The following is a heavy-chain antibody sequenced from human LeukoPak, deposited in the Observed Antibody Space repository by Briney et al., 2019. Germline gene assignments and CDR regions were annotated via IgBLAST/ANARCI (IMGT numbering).Heavy chain of an antibody. CDR2: LYYSGSA. D-gene: IGHD3-22*01. Sequence: PSETLSLTCTVSGRYISSSIYHWGWIRQPPGKGLEWIGSLYYSGSAYYNPSLKSRVTISVDTSKNHFSLQLSSVTAADTAVYYYARQNKHNYDSGAYYHRPDSFDYWGQGTLVTVSS. CDR3: ARQNKHNYDSGAYYHRPDSFDY. V-gene: IGHV4-39*01. J-gene: IGHJ4*02. CDR1: GRYISSSIYH.